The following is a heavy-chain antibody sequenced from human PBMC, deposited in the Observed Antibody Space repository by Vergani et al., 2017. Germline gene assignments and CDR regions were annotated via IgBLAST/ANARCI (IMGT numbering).Heavy chain of an antibody. J-gene: IGHJ2*01. V-gene: IGHV3-11*01. CDR1: GFTFSDYY. CDR2: ISSSGSTI. CDR3: ARVVAARPISHWYFDL. Sequence: VQLLESGGGLVQPGGSLRLSCAASGFTFSDYYMSWIRQAPGKGLEWVSYISSSGSTIYYADSVKGRFTISRDNAKNSLYLQMNSLRAEDTAVYYCARVVAARPISHWYFDLWGRGTLVTVSS. D-gene: IGHD6-6*01.